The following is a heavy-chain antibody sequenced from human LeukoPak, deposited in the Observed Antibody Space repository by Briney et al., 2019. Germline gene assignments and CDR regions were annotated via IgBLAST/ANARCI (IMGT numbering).Heavy chain of an antibody. CDR1: GFTFSDHY. CDR3: ARDDSGSYSLDY. Sequence: AGGSLRLSCAASGFTFSDHYRDWVRQAPGKGLEWVGRTRNNANSYTTEYAASVKGRFTISRDDSKHSVYLQMNSLKPEDTAVYYCARDDSGSYSLDYWGQGTLVTVSS. J-gene: IGHJ4*02. D-gene: IGHD1-26*01. V-gene: IGHV3-72*01. CDR2: TRNNANSYTT.